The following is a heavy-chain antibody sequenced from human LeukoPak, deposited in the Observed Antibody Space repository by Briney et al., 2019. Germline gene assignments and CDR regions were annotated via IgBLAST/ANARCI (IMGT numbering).Heavy chain of an antibody. CDR1: GFTFGSYA. J-gene: IGHJ4*02. CDR2: ISDSGANT. CDR3: AKDVGYCTSTSCSWDY. D-gene: IGHD2-2*01. Sequence: PGGSLRLSCAASGFTFGSYAMSWVRQAPGKGLEWVSTISDSGANTHYADSVKGRFTISRDNSKNTVYLQMNSLRAEDTAIFYCAKDVGYCTSTSCSWDYWGQGTLVSVSS. V-gene: IGHV3-23*01.